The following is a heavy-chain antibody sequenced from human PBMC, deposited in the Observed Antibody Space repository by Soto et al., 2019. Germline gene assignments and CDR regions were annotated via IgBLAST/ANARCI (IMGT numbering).Heavy chain of an antibody. V-gene: IGHV3-33*01. J-gene: IGHJ4*02. CDR2: IWNDGSKK. CDR3: ARFNSGTFSHDY. D-gene: IGHD1-26*01. CDR1: PFSFTSPR. Sequence: PGGSLRLPSPAAPFSFTSPRMCCVRPARGKGVERVAGIWNDGSKKYYADSVKGRITISRDNSKNMLYLQMNSLRAEDTAVYYCARFNSGTFSHDYWGQGIPVTVSS.